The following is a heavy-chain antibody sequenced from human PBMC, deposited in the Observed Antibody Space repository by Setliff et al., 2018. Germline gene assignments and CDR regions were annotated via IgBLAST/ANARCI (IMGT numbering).Heavy chain of an antibody. V-gene: IGHV3-15*01. D-gene: IGHD3-10*01. CDR2: IKSKSDGGTP. J-gene: IGHJ4*02. CDR3: HNVGTYYYGSGSYSGLDH. Sequence: GGSLRLSCVGSGFGFSDAWMSWVRQAPGKGLEWVCRIKSKSDGGTPDYAAPVKGRFTISRDDSKNTLYLHMNSLKSEDTAVYYCHNVGTYYYGSGSYSGLDHWGQGTPVTVSS. CDR1: GFGFSDAW.